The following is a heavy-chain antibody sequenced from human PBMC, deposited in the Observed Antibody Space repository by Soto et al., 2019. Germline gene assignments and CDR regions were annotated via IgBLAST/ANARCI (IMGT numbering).Heavy chain of an antibody. Sequence: SETLSLTCTVSGGSISSYYWSWIRQPPGKGLEWIGYIYYSGSTNYNPSLKSRVTISVDTSKNQFSLKLSSVTAADTAVYYCARVDSSSPQFYYYYGMDVWGQGTTVTVSS. D-gene: IGHD6-6*01. V-gene: IGHV4-59*01. CDR3: ARVDSSSPQFYYYYGMDV. J-gene: IGHJ6*02. CDR1: GGSISSYY. CDR2: IYYSGST.